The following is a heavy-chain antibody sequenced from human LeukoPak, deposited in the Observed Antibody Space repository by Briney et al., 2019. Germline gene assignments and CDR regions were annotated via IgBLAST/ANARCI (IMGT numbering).Heavy chain of an antibody. CDR1: GFIFSDYG. Sequence: PGGSLRLSCAASGFIFSDYGMHWVRQAPGKGLERVAVISYDGNNKYYADSVKGRFTISRDNSKNTLYLQMNSLRAEDTAVYYCAKDRDYYYGSGSFDYWGQGTLVTVSS. V-gene: IGHV3-30*18. D-gene: IGHD3-10*01. J-gene: IGHJ4*02. CDR2: ISYDGNNK. CDR3: AKDRDYYYGSGSFDY.